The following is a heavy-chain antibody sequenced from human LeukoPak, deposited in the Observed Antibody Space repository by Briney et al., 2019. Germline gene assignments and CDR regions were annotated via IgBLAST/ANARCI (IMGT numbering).Heavy chain of an antibody. J-gene: IGHJ6*04. CDR1: GGTFISYA. CDR2: IIPIFGTA. D-gene: IGHD2-2*01. V-gene: IGHV1-69*06. Sequence: SVRVSCKASGGTFISYAISWVRQAPGQGLEWMGGIIPIFGTANYAQKFQGRVTITADKSTSTAYMELSSLRSEDTAVYYCARSFLVPAAIDYYGMDVWGKGTTVTVSS. CDR3: ARSFLVPAAIDYYGMDV.